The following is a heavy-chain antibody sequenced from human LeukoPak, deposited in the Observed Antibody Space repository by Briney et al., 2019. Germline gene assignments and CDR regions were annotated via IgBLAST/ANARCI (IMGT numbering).Heavy chain of an antibody. CDR2: IGGGDT. V-gene: IGHV3-23*01. CDR1: GFTFSYAW. CDR3: AKDGQSFNSMYDYFDS. D-gene: IGHD2-8*01. J-gene: IGHJ4*02. Sequence: GGSLRLSCVASGFTFSYAWMNWVRQAPGKGLEWVSSIGGGDTHYADSVKGRFTISRDDSRSTVDLQMSSLRAEDTAVYYCAKDGQSFNSMYDYFDSWGQGTLVTVSS.